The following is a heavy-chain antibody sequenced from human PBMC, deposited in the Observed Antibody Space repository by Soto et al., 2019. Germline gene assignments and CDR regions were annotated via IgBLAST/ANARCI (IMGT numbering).Heavy chain of an antibody. D-gene: IGHD1-1*01. V-gene: IGHV4-34*01. CDR1: GGFVSSGSYY. CDR2: MSHSGGT. CDR3: ARVERGTATTVVDAFDI. Sequence: QVQLQQWGAGLLKPSETLSLTCAVYGGFVSSGSYYWSWIRQPPGKGLEWIGGMSHSGGTHFNPSLKSRVTISVDTSKSQFALNMSSVTAADTALYYCARVERGTATTVVDAFDIWGPGTMVTVSS. J-gene: IGHJ3*02.